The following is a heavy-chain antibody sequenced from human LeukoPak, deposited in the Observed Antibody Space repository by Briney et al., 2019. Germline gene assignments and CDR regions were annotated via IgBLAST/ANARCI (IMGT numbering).Heavy chain of an antibody. CDR1: GYSFTSSW. J-gene: IGHJ5*02. CDR2: IYPADSDT. Sequence: LGESLKISCKGSGYSFTSSWSAWVRQMPGKGLEWMGIIYPADSDTRYSPSFQGQVTISADKSISTAYLQWSSLKASDTATYYCARQGSTSACKNWLDPWGPGTLVTVSS. D-gene: IGHD3-10*01. V-gene: IGHV5-51*01. CDR3: ARQGSTSACKNWLDP.